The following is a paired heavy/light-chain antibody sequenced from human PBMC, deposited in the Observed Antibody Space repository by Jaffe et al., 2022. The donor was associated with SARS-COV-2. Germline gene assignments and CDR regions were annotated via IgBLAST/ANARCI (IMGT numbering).Heavy chain of an antibody. CDR3: ARMGAMDLTYYFDY. V-gene: IGHV5-51*01. CDR2: IYPGDSDT. Sequence: EVQLVQSGAEVKKPGESLKISCQGSGYSFTSYWIGWGRQMPGKGLEWMGIIYPGDSDTRYSPSFQGQVTISADKSTNTAYLQWSSLRASDTAKYFCARMGAMDLTYYFDYWGPGTLVTV. D-gene: IGHD5-18*01. J-gene: IGHJ4*02. CDR1: GYSFTSYW.
Light chain of an antibody. CDR2: GAS. Sequence: EIVMTQSPATLSVSPGESATLSCRASQRVGINLAWYQQKPGQAPRLLIYGASTRATGIPARFSGSGSGTEFTLTISSLQSEDFAVYYCQQHNNWPPGTFGQGTKVEIK. V-gene: IGKV3-15*01. CDR3: QQHNNWPPGT. J-gene: IGKJ1*01. CDR1: QRVGIN.